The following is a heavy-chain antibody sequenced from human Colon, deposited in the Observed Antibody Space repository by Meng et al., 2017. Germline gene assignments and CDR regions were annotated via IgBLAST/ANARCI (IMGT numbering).Heavy chain of an antibody. V-gene: IGHV6-1*01. CDR1: GAHVFSGSVA. J-gene: IGHJ3*02. CDR3: TRGIRTAFDI. CDR2: TYYRSKWYN. Sequence: SDPLSLTCAISGAHVFSGSVAWNWIRQSPSKGLVWLGRTYYRSKWYNDYRISVKSRISINLDTSNNQLSLQLNSVTPEDTAIYYCTRGIRTAFDIWGQGTMVTVSS. D-gene: IGHD3-10*01.